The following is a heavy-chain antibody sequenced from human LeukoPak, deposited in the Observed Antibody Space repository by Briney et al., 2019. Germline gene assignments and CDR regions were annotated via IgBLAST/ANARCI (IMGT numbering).Heavy chain of an antibody. Sequence: GGSLRLSCAASGFTFSNAWMSWVRQAPGKGLEWVGRIKSKADSGTTDYAAPVKVRFTISRDYSKNTLYLQMNSLKTEDTAVYYCATDPGYTYGFFDYWGQGTLVTVSS. J-gene: IGHJ4*02. V-gene: IGHV3-15*01. CDR2: IKSKADSGTT. CDR3: ATDPGYTYGFFDY. D-gene: IGHD5-18*01. CDR1: GFTFSNAW.